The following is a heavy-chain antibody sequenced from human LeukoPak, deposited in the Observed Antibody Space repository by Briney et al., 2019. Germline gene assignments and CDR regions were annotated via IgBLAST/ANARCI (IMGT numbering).Heavy chain of an antibody. CDR3: ERATATSGPTFDY. D-gene: IGHD6-25*01. CDR2: INTDSSTI. V-gene: IGHV3-48*02. J-gene: IGHJ4*02. CDR1: GFTFSTYR. Sequence: QSGGSLRLSCAASGFTFSTYRMNWVRQAPGKGLEWLSYINTDSSTIYYTDPLKGRFTISRDNAKNSLYLQMNSRRDKDTAVYYCERATATSGPTFDYRGRGKLVSVS.